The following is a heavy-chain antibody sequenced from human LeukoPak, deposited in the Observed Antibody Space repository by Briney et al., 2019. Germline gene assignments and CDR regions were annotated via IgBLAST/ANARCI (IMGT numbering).Heavy chain of an antibody. CDR3: ARGNRAPPYDLWSGYLTYYYMDV. CDR1: GYTFTGYY. J-gene: IGHJ6*03. V-gene: IGHV1-2*02. CDR2: INPNSGST. D-gene: IGHD3-3*01. Sequence: ASVKVSCXASGYTFTGYYMHWVRLAPGQGLEWMGWINPNSGSTNYAQKFQGRVTMTRDTSISTAYMELSRLRSDDTAVYYCARGNRAPPYDLWSGYLTYYYMDVWGKGTTVTVSS.